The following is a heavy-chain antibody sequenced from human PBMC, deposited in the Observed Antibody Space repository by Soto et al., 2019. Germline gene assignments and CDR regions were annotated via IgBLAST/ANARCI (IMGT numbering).Heavy chain of an antibody. D-gene: IGHD5-12*01. CDR3: ARLRIGGLRAPSDY. Sequence: QVQLVESGGGVVQPGRSLRLSCAASGFTFSTYGMHWVRQAPGKGLEWVAVIWYDGSNTYYADSVKGRFTISRDNSKNTLYVQMDSLRAEDTAVYYCARLRIGGLRAPSDYWGQGTLVTVSS. V-gene: IGHV3-33*01. CDR1: GFTFSTYG. J-gene: IGHJ4*02. CDR2: IWYDGSNT.